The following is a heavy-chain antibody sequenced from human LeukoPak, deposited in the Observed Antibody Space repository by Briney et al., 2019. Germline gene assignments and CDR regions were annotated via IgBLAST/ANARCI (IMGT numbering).Heavy chain of an antibody. CDR2: IYHSGST. Sequence: SETLSLTCTVSGGSISSYYWSWIRQPPGKGLEWIGYIYHSGSTNYNPSLKSRVTISVDTSKNQFSLKLSSVTAADTAVYYCARDRSSGWSDYWGQGTLVTVSS. CDR1: GGSISSYY. V-gene: IGHV4-59*01. D-gene: IGHD6-19*01. J-gene: IGHJ4*02. CDR3: ARDRSSGWSDY.